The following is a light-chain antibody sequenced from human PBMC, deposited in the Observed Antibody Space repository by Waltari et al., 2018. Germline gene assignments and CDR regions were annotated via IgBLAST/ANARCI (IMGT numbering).Light chain of an antibody. J-gene: IGKJ1*01. CDR1: QTVSAS. V-gene: IGKV1-5*03. CDR2: KAS. Sequence: DIQMTQSPSTLSASVGDTLTITCRARQTVSASFAWYQQKPGNAPKLLIYKASNLKSGVPSRFSGSGSGTEFTLTINSLQPDDFATYYCQHYNNYSGTFGQGTRVELK. CDR3: QHYNNYSGT.